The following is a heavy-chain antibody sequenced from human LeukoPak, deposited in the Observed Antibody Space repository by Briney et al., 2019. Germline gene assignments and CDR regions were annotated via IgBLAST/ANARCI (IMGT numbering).Heavy chain of an antibody. D-gene: IGHD3-22*01. J-gene: IGHJ3*02. Sequence: GGSLRLSCAASGFTVSSNYMSWVRQAPGKGLEWVSVIYSGGSTYYADSVKGRFTISRDNSKNTLYLQMNSLRAEDTAVYYCARSGVYDSSGYLDAFDIWGQGTMVTVSS. V-gene: IGHV3-66*01. CDR2: IYSGGST. CDR1: GFTVSSNY. CDR3: ARSGVYDSSGYLDAFDI.